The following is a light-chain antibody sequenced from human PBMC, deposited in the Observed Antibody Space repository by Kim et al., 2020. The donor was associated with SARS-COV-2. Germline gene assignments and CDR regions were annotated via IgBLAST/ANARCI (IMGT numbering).Light chain of an antibody. CDR3: QQYNTYSGT. Sequence: VGERVTIPFRARQSICDWLAWYQHKPEKDPILLFYSPSNLQSGVPSSFIGSGSGTEFTLTICSLQPYDLATYYCQQYNTYSGTFGQGTKVDIK. CDR1: QSICDW. CDR2: SPS. J-gene: IGKJ1*01. V-gene: IGKV1-5*01.